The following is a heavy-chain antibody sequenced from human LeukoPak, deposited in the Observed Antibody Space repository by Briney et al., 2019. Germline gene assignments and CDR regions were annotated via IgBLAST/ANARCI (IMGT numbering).Heavy chain of an antibody. CDR1: GGTFSSYA. CDR3: ARVVVSGGDYYYYYMDV. J-gene: IGHJ6*03. Sequence: ASVKVSCKASGGTFSSYAISWVRQAPGQGLEWMGGIIPIFGTANYAQKFQGRVTITADESTSTAYMELSSLRSEDTAVYYCARVVVSGGDYYYYYMDVWGKGTTVTVSS. CDR2: IIPIFGTA. D-gene: IGHD5/OR15-5a*01. V-gene: IGHV1-69*13.